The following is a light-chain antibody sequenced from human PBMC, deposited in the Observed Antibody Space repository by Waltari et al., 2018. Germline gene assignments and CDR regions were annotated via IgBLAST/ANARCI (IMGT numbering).Light chain of an antibody. CDR1: QKISSY. Sequence: DIQMTQSPSSLSASVEDRVTITCRASQKISSYLNWYQQKPGTAPRLLIYDASRLQSGVPSRFMGSGSGTDFTLTISRLQPEDFGTYYSQQTYTTPRTFGQGTKVETK. CDR3: QQTYTTPRT. V-gene: IGKV1-39*01. J-gene: IGKJ1*01. CDR2: DAS.